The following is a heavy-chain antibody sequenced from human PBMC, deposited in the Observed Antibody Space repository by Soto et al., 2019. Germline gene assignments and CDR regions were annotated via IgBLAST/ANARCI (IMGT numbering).Heavy chain of an antibody. J-gene: IGHJ4*02. CDR1: GFTFSGYG. V-gene: IGHV3-48*02. CDR2: SSSGSKTI. Sequence: GGSLRLSCAASGFTFSGYGVNWVRQAPGKGLEWGSYSSSGSKTIYYAESVKGRFNVSRDNARNSQYLQMNSLRDEDTAVYYCVREDILGVSSFDYWGKGALVTVS. CDR3: VREDILGVSSFDY. D-gene: IGHD3-9*01.